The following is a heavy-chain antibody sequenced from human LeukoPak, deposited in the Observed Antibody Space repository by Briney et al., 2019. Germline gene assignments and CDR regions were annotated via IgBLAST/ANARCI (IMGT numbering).Heavy chain of an antibody. CDR2: IYYSGST. J-gene: IGHJ6*02. CDR3: ARSPYYYYGMDV. V-gene: IGHV4-59*01. CDR1: GGSISSYY. Sequence: SETLSLTCTVSGGSISSYYWSCIRQPPGKGLEWIGYIYYSGSTNYNPSLKSRVSISVDTSKNQFSLKVSSVTAADTAVYFCARSPYYYYGMDVWGQGTTVTVSS.